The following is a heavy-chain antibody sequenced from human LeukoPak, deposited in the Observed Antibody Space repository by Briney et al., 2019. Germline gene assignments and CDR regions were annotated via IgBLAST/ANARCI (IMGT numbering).Heavy chain of an antibody. D-gene: IGHD5-18*01. V-gene: IGHV1-18*01. CDR2: ISAYNGNT. Sequence: ASVKVSCKASGYTFTSYGISWVRQAPGQGLEWVGWISAYNGNTNYAQKLQGRVTMTTDTSTSTAYMELRSLRSDDTAVYYCARDWDRIQLWPEAFDYWGQGTLVTVSS. CDR3: ARDWDRIQLWPEAFDY. J-gene: IGHJ4*02. CDR1: GYTFTSYG.